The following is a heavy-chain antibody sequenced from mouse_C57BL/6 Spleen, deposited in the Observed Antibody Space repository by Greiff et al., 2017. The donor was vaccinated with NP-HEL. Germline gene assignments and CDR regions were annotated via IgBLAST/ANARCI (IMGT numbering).Heavy chain of an antibody. CDR2: INYDGSST. V-gene: IGHV5-16*01. J-gene: IGHJ4*01. CDR3: ARDDHYAMDY. Sequence: EVKLVESEGGLVQPGSSMKLSCTASGFTFSDYYMAWVRQVPEKGLEWVANINYDGSSTYYLDSLKSRFIISRDNAKNILYLQMSSLKSEDTATYYCARDDHYAMDYWGQGTSVTVSS. CDR1: GFTFSDYY.